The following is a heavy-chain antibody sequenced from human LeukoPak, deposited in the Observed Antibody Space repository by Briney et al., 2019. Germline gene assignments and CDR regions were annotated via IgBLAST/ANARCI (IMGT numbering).Heavy chain of an antibody. D-gene: IGHD3-22*01. CDR2: ISYDGSNK. Sequence: GGSLRLSCAASGFTFSSYGLHWVRQAPDKGLEWVAFISYDGSNKFYGDSVKGRFTISRDNSKNTLYLQMNSLRTEDMAVYYCAKDLFYYDKGGFDYWGQGTLVTVSS. J-gene: IGHJ4*02. CDR3: AKDLFYYDKGGFDY. CDR1: GFTFSSYG. V-gene: IGHV3-30*18.